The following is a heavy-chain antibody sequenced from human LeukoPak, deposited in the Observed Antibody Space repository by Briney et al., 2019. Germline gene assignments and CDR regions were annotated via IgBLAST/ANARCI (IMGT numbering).Heavy chain of an antibody. CDR2: IKQDGSEK. V-gene: IGHV3-7*03. CDR3: ARARGGYDFDY. CDR1: RFTFSSYW. Sequence: GGPLRLSCAASRFTFSSYWMSWVRQAPGKGLEWVANIKQDGSEKYYVDSVKGRFTISRDNAKNSLYLQLNSLRAEDTAVYYCARARGGYDFDYWGQGTLVTVSS. D-gene: IGHD5-12*01. J-gene: IGHJ4*02.